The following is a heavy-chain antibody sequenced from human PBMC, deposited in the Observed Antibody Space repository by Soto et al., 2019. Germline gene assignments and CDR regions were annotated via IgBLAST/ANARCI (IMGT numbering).Heavy chain of an antibody. V-gene: IGHV3-20*04. Sequence: EVQLVESGGGAVRPGGSLRLSCAASGFPFDDYGMSWVRQAPGKGLEWVSGINRHGGSTGYADSVKGRFTISRDNAKKSLQLHMNSLRAEDTSFYYCAITPGYYGDFFDYWGQGTLVTVSA. CDR2: INRHGGST. CDR1: GFPFDDYG. CDR3: AITPGYYGDFFDY. J-gene: IGHJ4*02. D-gene: IGHD4-17*01.